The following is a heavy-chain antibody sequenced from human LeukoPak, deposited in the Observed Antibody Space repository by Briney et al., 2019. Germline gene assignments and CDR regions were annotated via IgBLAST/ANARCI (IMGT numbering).Heavy chain of an antibody. D-gene: IGHD2-2*01. J-gene: IGHJ4*02. CDR2: INSDGSST. CDR3: AKDRGYCSSTSCYPKYYFDY. Sequence: GGSLRLSCAASRFTFSTYWMHWVRQAPGKGLVWVSRINSDGSSTGYADSVKGRFTISRDNAKNTLYLQMNSLRAEDTAVYYCAKDRGYCSSTSCYPKYYFDYWGQGTLVTVSS. V-gene: IGHV3-74*01. CDR1: RFTFSTYW.